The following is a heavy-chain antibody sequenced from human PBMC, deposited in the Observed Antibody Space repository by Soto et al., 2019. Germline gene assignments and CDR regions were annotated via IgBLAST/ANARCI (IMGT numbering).Heavy chain of an antibody. CDR2: ISSDNER. Sequence: SGPTRVNRTETLTLTCTVSGFSLTNGKMGVIWIRQPPGKALECLTYISSDNERSYSTSLQGRLTISKDTFGSQVVLSMAKVDRVDTATYSCARTNVVSYQYYYAMDVWGQGTTVTVSS. CDR1: GFSLTNGKMG. V-gene: IGHV2-26*01. CDR3: ARTNVVSYQYYYAMDV. D-gene: IGHD1-1*01. J-gene: IGHJ6*02.